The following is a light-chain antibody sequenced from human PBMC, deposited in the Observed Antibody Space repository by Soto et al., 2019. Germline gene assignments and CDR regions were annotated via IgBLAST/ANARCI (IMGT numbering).Light chain of an antibody. V-gene: IGLV2-14*03. CDR2: DVS. J-gene: IGLJ2*01. CDR1: SSDVGGYNY. Sequence: QSALTQPASVSGSPGQSITISCTGTSSDVGGYNYVSWYQQHPGKAPKLMIYDVSNRPSGVSNRFSGSKSGNTAPLTISGLQAEDEADYYCSSYTSSSTPSVVFGGGTKLTVL. CDR3: SSYTSSSTPSVV.